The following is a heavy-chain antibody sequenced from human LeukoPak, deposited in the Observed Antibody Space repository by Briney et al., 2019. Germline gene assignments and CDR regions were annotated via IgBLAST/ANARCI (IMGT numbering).Heavy chain of an antibody. V-gene: IGHV1-2*02. J-gene: IGHJ5*02. CDR1: GYTFTGYY. CDR2: INPNSGGT. CDR3: ASDAVVPAGFNWFDP. Sequence: ASVKVSCKASGYTFTGYYMHWVRQAPGQGLEWMGWINPNSGGTNYAQKFQGRVTETRDTSISTAYMELSRLRSDDTAVYYCASDAVVPAGFNWFDPWGQGTLVTVSS. D-gene: IGHD2-2*01.